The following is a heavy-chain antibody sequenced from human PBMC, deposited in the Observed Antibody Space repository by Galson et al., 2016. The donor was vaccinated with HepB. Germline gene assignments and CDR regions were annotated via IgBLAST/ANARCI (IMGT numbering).Heavy chain of an antibody. J-gene: IGHJ4*02. Sequence: SLRLSCAASGFTFSSFGMHWVRQAPGKGLEWVAVIWYDGSNKYYADSVKGRFTISRDNSKNTLYLQMNSLRAEDTAVYYCARDARWPGYYFDYWGQGTLVTVSS. CDR2: IWYDGSNK. D-gene: IGHD4-23*01. CDR1: GFTFSSFG. V-gene: IGHV3-33*01. CDR3: ARDARWPGYYFDY.